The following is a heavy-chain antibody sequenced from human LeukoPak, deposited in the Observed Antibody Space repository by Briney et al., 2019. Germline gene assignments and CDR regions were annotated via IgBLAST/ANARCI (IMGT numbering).Heavy chain of an antibody. J-gene: IGHJ4*02. CDR3: ARCRDGYNFDDY. CDR1: GYSISSGYY. CDR2: IYHSGST. V-gene: IGHV4-38-2*01. Sequence: PSETLSLTCAVSGYSISSGYYWGWIRQPPGKGLEWIGSIYHSGSTYYNPSLKSRVTISVDTSKNQFSLKLSSVTAADTAVYYCARCRDGYNFDDYWGQGTLVTVSS. D-gene: IGHD5-24*01.